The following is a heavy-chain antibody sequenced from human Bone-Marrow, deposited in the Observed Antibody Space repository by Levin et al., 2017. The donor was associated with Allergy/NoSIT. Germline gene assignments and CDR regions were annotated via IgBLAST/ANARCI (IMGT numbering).Heavy chain of an antibody. D-gene: IGHD2-2*01. V-gene: IGHV4-59*01. J-gene: IGHJ3*02. CDR3: TRGEYCSSTSCYLDAFHI. CDR2: IYYSGST. Sequence: PSETLSLTCTVSGGSISHYYWSWIRQPPGKGLEWIGYIYYSGSTTYNPSLKSRVSMSVDTSTNQFSLKLSSVTAADTAVYYCTRGEYCSSTSCYLDAFHIWGQGTMVTVSS. CDR1: GGSISHYY.